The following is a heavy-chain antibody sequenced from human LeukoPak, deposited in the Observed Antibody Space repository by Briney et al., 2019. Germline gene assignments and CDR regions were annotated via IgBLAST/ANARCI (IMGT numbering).Heavy chain of an antibody. J-gene: IGHJ3*02. Sequence: GGSLRLSCAAAGFNFSSYWMTWVRQAPGKGLEWVANIKQDGTEKYYVDSVKGRFTISRDNAKNSLYLQMNSLRAVDTAVYFCARPTTVTMVDAFNIWGLGTMVTVSS. CDR1: GFNFSSYW. V-gene: IGHV3-7*04. D-gene: IGHD4-11*01. CDR2: IKQDGTEK. CDR3: ARPTTVTMVDAFNI.